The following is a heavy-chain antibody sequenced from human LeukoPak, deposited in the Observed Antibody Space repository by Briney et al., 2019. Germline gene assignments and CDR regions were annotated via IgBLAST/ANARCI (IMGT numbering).Heavy chain of an antibody. CDR3: AKVNSVTTSPRISNYWYFDL. CDR2: ISGSGGST. D-gene: IGHD4-17*01. V-gene: IGHV3-23*01. J-gene: IGHJ2*01. CDR1: GFTFSSYA. Sequence: GGSLRLSCAASGFTFSSYAMSWVRQAPGKGLEWVSAISGSGGSTYYADSVRGRFTISRDNSKNTLYLQMNSLRAEDTAVYYCAKVNSVTTSPRISNYWYFDLWGRGTLVTVSS.